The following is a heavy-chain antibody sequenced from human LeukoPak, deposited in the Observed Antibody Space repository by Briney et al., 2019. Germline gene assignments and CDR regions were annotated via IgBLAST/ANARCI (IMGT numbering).Heavy chain of an antibody. Sequence: PSETLSLTCTVSGGSISSYYWSWIRQPPGKGLEWIGYIYYSGSTNYNPSLKSRVTISVDTSKNQFSLELSSVTAADTAVYYCARVSLWFGEWSFDYWGQGTLVTVSS. V-gene: IGHV4-59*01. J-gene: IGHJ4*02. D-gene: IGHD3-10*01. CDR1: GGSISSYY. CDR3: ARVSLWFGEWSFDY. CDR2: IYYSGST.